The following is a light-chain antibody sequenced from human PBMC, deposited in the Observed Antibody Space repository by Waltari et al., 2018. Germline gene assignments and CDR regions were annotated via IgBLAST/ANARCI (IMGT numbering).Light chain of an antibody. CDR2: TAW. V-gene: IGKV3-11*01. CDR1: ESVSTS. CDR3: QQRSNWPPSIT. Sequence: EIVFTQSPATLSLSPGAIASLSCRASESVSTSSALYHQKPGQAPRLLTHTAWMRAPGTPPGFTGSGSGTDFTLTISSLEPEDYAVYYCQQRSNWPPSITFGQGTRLEI. J-gene: IGKJ5*01.